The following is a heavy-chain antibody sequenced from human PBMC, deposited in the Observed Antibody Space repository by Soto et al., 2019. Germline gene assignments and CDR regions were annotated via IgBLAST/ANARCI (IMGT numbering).Heavy chain of an antibody. CDR1: GFTFRSYT. CDR3: AKDIAVAGPFDY. V-gene: IGHV3-23*01. Sequence: GGSLRLSCVASGFTFRSYTMNWVRQAPGKGLEWVSAISGSGGSTYYADSVKGRFTISRDNSKNTLYLQMNSLRAEDTAVYYCAKDIAVAGPFDYWGQGTLVTVSS. CDR2: ISGSGGST. J-gene: IGHJ4*02. D-gene: IGHD6-19*01.